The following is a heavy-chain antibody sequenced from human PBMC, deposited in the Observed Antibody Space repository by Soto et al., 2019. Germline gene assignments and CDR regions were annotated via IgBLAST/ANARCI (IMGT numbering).Heavy chain of an antibody. J-gene: IGHJ6*03. Sequence: GESLKISCKGSGYSFTSYWIGWVRQMPGKGLEWMGIIYPGDSDTRYSPSFQGQVTISADKSISTAYLQWSSLKASDTAMYYCARTFPVRKWCYYYYMDVRGKGTTVT. CDR3: ARTFPVRKWCYYYYMDV. D-gene: IGHD2-8*01. V-gene: IGHV5-51*01. CDR1: GYSFTSYW. CDR2: IYPGDSDT.